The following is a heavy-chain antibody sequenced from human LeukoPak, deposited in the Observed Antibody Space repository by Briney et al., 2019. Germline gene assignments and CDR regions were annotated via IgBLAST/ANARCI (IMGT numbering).Heavy chain of an antibody. CDR1: GGSISSSSYY. CDR3: ALLYRSRRAFDI. Sequence: SETLSLTCTISGGSISSSSYYWGWIRQPPGEGLEWIGSIYYSGSTYYNPSLKSRVTISVDTSKNQFSLKLSSVTAADTAVYYCALLYRSRRAFDIWGQGTMVTVSS. J-gene: IGHJ3*02. CDR2: IYYSGST. V-gene: IGHV4-39*01. D-gene: IGHD3-3*01.